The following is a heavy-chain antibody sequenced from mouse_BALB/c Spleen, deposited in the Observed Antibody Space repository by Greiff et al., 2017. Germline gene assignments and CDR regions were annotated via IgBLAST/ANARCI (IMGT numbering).Heavy chain of an antibody. CDR2: IWAGGST. CDR3: ARDLGITTSWFAY. D-gene: IGHD1-1*01. J-gene: IGHJ3*01. Sequence: VKLQESGPGLVAPSQSLSITCTVSGFSLTSYGVHWVRQPPGKGLEWLGVIWAGGSTNYNSALMSRLSISKDNSKSQVCLKMNSLQTDDTAMYYCARDLGITTSWFAYWGQGTLVTVSA. V-gene: IGHV2-9*02. CDR1: GFSLTSYG.